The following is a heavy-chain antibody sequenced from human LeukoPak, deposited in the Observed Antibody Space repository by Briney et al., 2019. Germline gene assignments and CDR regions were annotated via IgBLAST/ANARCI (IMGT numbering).Heavy chain of an antibody. CDR1: GYTFISYG. Sequence: GASVKVSCKASGYTFISYGISWVRQAPGQGLEWMGWINPNSGGTNYAQKFQGRVTMTRDTSISTAYMELSRLRSDDTAVYYCAREDGSGSYAFDPWGQGTLVTVSS. CDR2: INPNSGGT. CDR3: AREDGSGSYAFDP. V-gene: IGHV1-2*02. J-gene: IGHJ5*02. D-gene: IGHD3-10*01.